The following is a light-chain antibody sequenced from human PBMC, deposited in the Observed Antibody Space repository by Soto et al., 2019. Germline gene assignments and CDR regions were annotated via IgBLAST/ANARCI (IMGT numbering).Light chain of an antibody. Sequence: IRMTQSPTSLSASTGDRVTITCRASQGISSYLAWYQQKPGKAPKLLIYAASTLQSGVPSRFSGSGSGTDFTLTISSLQPEDFATYYCQQLNSYPLTFGGGTKVDIK. CDR3: QQLNSYPLT. V-gene: IGKV1-8*01. CDR2: AAS. CDR1: QGISSY. J-gene: IGKJ4*01.